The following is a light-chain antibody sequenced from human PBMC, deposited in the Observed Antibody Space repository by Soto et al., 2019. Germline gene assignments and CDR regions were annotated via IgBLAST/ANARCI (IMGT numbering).Light chain of an antibody. CDR3: QQYGSIPWT. CDR1: QSVSSDY. J-gene: IGKJ1*01. Sequence: EIVLTQSPGTLSLSPGERATLSCRASQSVSSDYLAWYQQKPGQAPRLLIYGASSRATGTPARFSGSGSGTDFTLTISRLEPEDFAVYYCQQYGSIPWTFGQGTKVDIK. CDR2: GAS. V-gene: IGKV3-20*01.